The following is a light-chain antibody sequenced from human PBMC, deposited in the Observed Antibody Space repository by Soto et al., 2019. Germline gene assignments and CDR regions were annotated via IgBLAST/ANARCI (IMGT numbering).Light chain of an antibody. Sequence: EIVLTQSPATLSLSPGERATLSCSASQSVSSYLAWYQQKPGQPPRLLIYDASNRATGIPARFSGSGSGTDFTLTISSLEPEDFAVYYCQQRSNWPPLTFGGGTQVDIK. J-gene: IGKJ4*01. V-gene: IGKV3-11*01. CDR1: QSVSSY. CDR2: DAS. CDR3: QQRSNWPPLT.